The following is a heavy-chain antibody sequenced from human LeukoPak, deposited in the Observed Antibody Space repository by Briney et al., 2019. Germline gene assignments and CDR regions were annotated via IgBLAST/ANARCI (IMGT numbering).Heavy chain of an antibody. CDR1: GFTFSSYG. Sequence: GGSLRLSCAASGFTFSSYGMHWIRQAPGKGLEWVAFIRNDGSIIYNADSVKGRFTISRDNSKNTLYLQMNSLRAEDTAVYYCARCLSSGGSCYGDPGDYWGQGTLVTVSS. V-gene: IGHV3-30*02. D-gene: IGHD2-15*01. CDR2: IRNDGSII. CDR3: ARCLSSGGSCYGDPGDY. J-gene: IGHJ4*02.